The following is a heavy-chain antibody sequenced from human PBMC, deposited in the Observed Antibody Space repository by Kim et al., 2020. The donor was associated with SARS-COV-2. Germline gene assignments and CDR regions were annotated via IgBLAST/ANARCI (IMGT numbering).Heavy chain of an antibody. D-gene: IGHD3-22*01. CDR3: ARHYDSSGYYPY. J-gene: IGHJ4*02. Sequence: YYVDSVKGRFTISRDNAKNSLYLQMNSLRAEDTAVYYCARHYDSSGYYPYWGQGTLVTVSS. V-gene: IGHV3-7*01.